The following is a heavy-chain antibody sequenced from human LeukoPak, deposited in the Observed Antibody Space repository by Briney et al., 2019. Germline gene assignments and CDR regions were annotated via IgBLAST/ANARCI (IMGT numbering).Heavy chain of an antibody. D-gene: IGHD6-19*01. CDR3: ASGRSSGWYGLGPNDAFDI. Sequence: GASVKVSCKASGYTFTGYYMNWVRQAPGQGLEWMGWINPNSGGTNYAQKFQGRVTMTRDTSISTAYMELSRLRSDDTAVYYCASGRSSGWYGLGPNDAFDIWGQGTMVTVSS. CDR2: INPNSGGT. V-gene: IGHV1-2*02. J-gene: IGHJ3*02. CDR1: GYTFTGYY.